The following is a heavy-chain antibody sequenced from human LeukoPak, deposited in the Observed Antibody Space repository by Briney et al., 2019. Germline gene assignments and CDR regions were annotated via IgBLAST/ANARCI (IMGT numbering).Heavy chain of an antibody. J-gene: IGHJ4*02. Sequence: ASGKVSCKASGCTFSSYDINWGRQATGPGLEWMGWMNPNSGNTGYAQKFQGRVTMTRNTSISTAYMELSSLRSEDPAVYYCARGQKSALTYGSGTYAYYFDYWGQGTLVTVSS. CDR2: MNPNSGNT. D-gene: IGHD3-10*01. CDR3: ARGQKSALTYGSGTYAYYFDY. CDR1: GCTFSSYD. V-gene: IGHV1-8*01.